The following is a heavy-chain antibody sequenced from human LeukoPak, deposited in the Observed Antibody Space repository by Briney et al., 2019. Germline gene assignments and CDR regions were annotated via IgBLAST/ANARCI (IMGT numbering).Heavy chain of an antibody. CDR3: ARILWFGELLTHAFDI. Sequence: SETLSLTFTVSGGSISSYYWSWIRQPPGKGLEWIGYIYYSGSTNYNPSLKSRVTISVDTSKNQFSLKLSSVTAADTAVYYCARILWFGELLTHAFDIWGQGTMVTVSS. V-gene: IGHV4-59*08. J-gene: IGHJ3*02. CDR2: IYYSGST. D-gene: IGHD3-10*01. CDR1: GGSISSYY.